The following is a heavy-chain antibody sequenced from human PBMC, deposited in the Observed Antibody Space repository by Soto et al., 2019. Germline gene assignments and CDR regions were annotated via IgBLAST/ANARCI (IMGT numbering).Heavy chain of an antibody. Sequence: TLSLTCTVSGGSISSGGYYWSWIRQHPGKGLEWIGYIYHSGSTYYNPSLKSRVTISVDTSKNQFSLKLSSVTAADTAVYYCARYYDILTGYYPSDAFDIWGQGTMVTVSS. CDR3: ARYYDILTGYYPSDAFDI. V-gene: IGHV4-31*03. D-gene: IGHD3-9*01. J-gene: IGHJ3*02. CDR1: GGSISSGGYY. CDR2: IYHSGST.